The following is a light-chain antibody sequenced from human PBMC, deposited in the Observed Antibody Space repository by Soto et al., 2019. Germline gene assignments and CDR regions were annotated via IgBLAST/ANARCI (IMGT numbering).Light chain of an antibody. Sequence: EIVLTQSPGTLSLSPGERATLSCRASQGVSSSYLAWYQQKPGQPPRLLIYGASSSATGIPDRFSGSGCGTDFALTITRLEPEDFAVYYCQRYRTSFGGGTKVEIK. CDR2: GAS. CDR1: QGVSSSY. J-gene: IGKJ4*01. CDR3: QRYRTS. V-gene: IGKV3-20*01.